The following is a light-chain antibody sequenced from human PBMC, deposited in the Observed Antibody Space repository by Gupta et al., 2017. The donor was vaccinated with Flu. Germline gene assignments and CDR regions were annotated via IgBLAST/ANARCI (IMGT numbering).Light chain of an antibody. V-gene: IGKV1-5*03. CDR3: QQYNSYSEGT. CDR1: QSISGW. CDR2: KAS. J-gene: IGKJ2*02. Sequence: GRVSITCRASQSISGWLTWYQQKPGKAPKLLIYKASTLEAGVPSRFSGSGSGTEFTLTISSLQPDDFATYYCQQYNSYSEGTFGQGTKLEIK.